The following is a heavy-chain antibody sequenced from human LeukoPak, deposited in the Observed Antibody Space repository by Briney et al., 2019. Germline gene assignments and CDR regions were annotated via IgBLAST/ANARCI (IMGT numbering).Heavy chain of an antibody. CDR3: ARAGYSSSWYGYYFDY. CDR2: INHSGST. Sequence: KSSETLSLTCTVSGGSISSYYWSWIRQPPGKGLEWIGEINHSGSTNYNPSLKSRVTISVDTSKNQFSLKLSSVTAADTAVYYCARAGYSSSWYGYYFDYWGQGTLVTVSS. V-gene: IGHV4-34*01. D-gene: IGHD6-13*01. J-gene: IGHJ4*02. CDR1: GGSISSYY.